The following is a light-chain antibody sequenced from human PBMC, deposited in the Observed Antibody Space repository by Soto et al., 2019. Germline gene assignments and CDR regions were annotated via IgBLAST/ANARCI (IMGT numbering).Light chain of an antibody. CDR1: SRDVGGYNY. Sequence: QPASVSGSPGQSITISCTGTSRDVGGYNYVSWYQQHPGKAPKLMIYDVSNRPSGVSNRFSGSKSGNTASLTISGLQAEDEADYYCSSYTSSSTPRYVFGTGTKLTVL. CDR2: DVS. J-gene: IGLJ1*01. V-gene: IGLV2-14*01. CDR3: SSYTSSSTPRYV.